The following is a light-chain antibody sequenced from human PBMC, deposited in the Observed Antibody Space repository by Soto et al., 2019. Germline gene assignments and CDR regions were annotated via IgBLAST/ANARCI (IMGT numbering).Light chain of an antibody. CDR3: FSYTSSGTYV. CDR1: SSDVGGYSY. J-gene: IGLJ1*01. V-gene: IGLV2-14*01. CDR2: EVS. Sequence: QSVLTQPPSASGSPGQSVTISCTGASSDVGGYSYVSWYQQHPGKAPKLMIYEVSNRPSGVSNRFSGSKSGNTASLTISGLQAEDETDYYCFSYTSSGTYVFGTGTKVTVL.